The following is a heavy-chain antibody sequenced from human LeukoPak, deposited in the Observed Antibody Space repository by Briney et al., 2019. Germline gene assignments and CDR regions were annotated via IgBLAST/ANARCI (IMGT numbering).Heavy chain of an antibody. J-gene: IGHJ4*02. CDR3: AKDIRGGDYYDSSGYYSTGGPDY. CDR2: ISWNSGSI. Sequence: GGSLRLSCAASGFTFDDYAMHWVRQAPGKGLEWASGISWNSGSIGYADSVKGRFTISRDNAKNSLYLQMNSLRAEDTALYYCAKDIRGGDYYDSSGYYSTGGPDYWGQGTLVTVSS. D-gene: IGHD3-22*01. CDR1: GFTFDDYA. V-gene: IGHV3-9*01.